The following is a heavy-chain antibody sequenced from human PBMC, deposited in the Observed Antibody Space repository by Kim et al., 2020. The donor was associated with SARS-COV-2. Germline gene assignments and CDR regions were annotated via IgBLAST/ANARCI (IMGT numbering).Heavy chain of an antibody. CDR1: GFTFSSYS. D-gene: IGHD6-6*01. CDR3: ARDPWEYSSSAPDY. V-gene: IGHV3-21*01. CDR2: ISSSSSYI. Sequence: GGSLRLSCAASGFTFSSYSMNWVRQAPGKGLEWVSSISSSSSYIYYADSVKGRFTISRDNAKNSLYLQMNSLRAEDTAVYYCARDPWEYSSSAPDYWGQGTLVTVSS. J-gene: IGHJ4*02.